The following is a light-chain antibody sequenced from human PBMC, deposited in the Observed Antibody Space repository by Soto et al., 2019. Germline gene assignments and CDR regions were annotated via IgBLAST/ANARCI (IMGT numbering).Light chain of an antibody. CDR2: GT. Sequence: EIVLTQSPGTLSLSPGERATLSCRASQTVTSGYLAWYQQKPVQAPRLLIYGTRRAPGIPDTFSGSGSGTDFTLTISRLEPEDFAVYYCQQYGSSFLSFGGGTKVDIK. J-gene: IGKJ4*01. CDR3: QQYGSSFLS. CDR1: QTVTSGY. V-gene: IGKV3-20*01.